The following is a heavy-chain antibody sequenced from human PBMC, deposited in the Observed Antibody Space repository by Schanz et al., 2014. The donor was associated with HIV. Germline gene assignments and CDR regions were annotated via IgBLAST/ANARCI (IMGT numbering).Heavy chain of an antibody. D-gene: IGHD7-27*01. CDR1: GFTFSEYY. CDR3: AKKRTGIKAPFDN. Sequence: QVQLVESGGGLVKPGGSLRLACAASGFTFSEYYMNWIRQAPGKGLEWVSYISAGGNTKYYADSMKGRFTISRDNAKNSLYLQINSLRAEDTAVYYCAKKRTGIKAPFDNWGQGTLVAVSS. V-gene: IGHV3-11*01. J-gene: IGHJ4*02. CDR2: ISAGGNTK.